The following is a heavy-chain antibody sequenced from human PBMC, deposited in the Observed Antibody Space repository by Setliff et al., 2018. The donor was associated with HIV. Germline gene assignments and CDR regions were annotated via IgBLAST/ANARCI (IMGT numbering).Heavy chain of an antibody. CDR3: AREIRAATIYYYYYMDV. CDR2: INHSGSA. CDR1: GGSFSGYS. V-gene: IGHV4-34*01. Sequence: SETLSLTCVVYGGSFSGYSWTWIRQPPGKGLEWIGEINHSGSANRNPSLMGRVTMSVDTAKNQFSLELSSVTAADTAVYFCAREIRAATIYYYYYMDVWGKGTTVTVSS. J-gene: IGHJ6*03. D-gene: IGHD2-15*01.